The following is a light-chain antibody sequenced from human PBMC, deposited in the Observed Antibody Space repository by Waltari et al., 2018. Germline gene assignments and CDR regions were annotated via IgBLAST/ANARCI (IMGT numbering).Light chain of an antibody. J-gene: IGLJ3*02. V-gene: IGLV2-14*01. Sequence: QSALTQPASVSGSPGQSITIPCTGTSRAIGIYNYVCWYQQHPGKAPKLIIYDVNKWPSGVSNRFSGSKSGNTASLTISGLQAEDEADYFCSAYATGSTWVFGGGTKLTVL. CDR2: DVN. CDR1: SRAIGIYNY. CDR3: SAYATGSTWV.